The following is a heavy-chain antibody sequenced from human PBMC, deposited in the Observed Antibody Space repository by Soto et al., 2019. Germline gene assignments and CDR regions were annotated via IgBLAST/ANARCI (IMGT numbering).Heavy chain of an antibody. V-gene: IGHV4-4*07. CDR2: IYSSGNT. Sequence: QVQLQESGPGLVKPSETLSLICTVSGGSIRNYFWPWIRQPAGKGLEWIGRIYSSGNTVYNASLKSRVTMSIDMSKNHFALKLSSMTAADTAVYYCVRDVESPGISGSWGAFDIWGQGTVVTVSS. D-gene: IGHD1-20*01. CDR3: VRDVESPGISGSWGAFDI. CDR1: GGSIRNYF. J-gene: IGHJ3*02.